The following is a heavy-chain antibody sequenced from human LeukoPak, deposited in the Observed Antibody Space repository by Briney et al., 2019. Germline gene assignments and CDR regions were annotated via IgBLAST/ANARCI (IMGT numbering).Heavy chain of an antibody. J-gene: IGHJ6*03. V-gene: IGHV1-2*02. Sequence: ASVKVSCKASGYTLTGYYMHWVRQAPGQGLEWMGWINPNSGGTNYAQKLQGRVTMTTDTSTSTAYMELRSLRSDDTAVYYCARGPADTAMVTNYYYMDVWGKGTTVTVSS. D-gene: IGHD5-18*01. CDR3: ARGPADTAMVTNYYYMDV. CDR1: GYTLTGYY. CDR2: INPNSGGT.